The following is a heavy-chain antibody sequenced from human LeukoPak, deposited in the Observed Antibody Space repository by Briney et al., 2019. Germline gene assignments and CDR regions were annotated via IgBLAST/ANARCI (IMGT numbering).Heavy chain of an antibody. CDR1: GFTFGSYG. Sequence: GGSLRLSXAASGFTFGSYGMHWVRQAPGKGLEWVSFVRYVGGNKYYGDSVRGRFTTSRDNSKNTLFLQMNSLRTEDTAVYYCVKEPDYWGLGTLVTVSS. CDR3: VKEPDY. J-gene: IGHJ4*02. CDR2: VRYVGGNK. V-gene: IGHV3-30*02.